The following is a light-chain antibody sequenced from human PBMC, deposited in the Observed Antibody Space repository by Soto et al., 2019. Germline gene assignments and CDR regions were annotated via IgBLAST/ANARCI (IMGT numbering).Light chain of an antibody. V-gene: IGKV1-8*01. CDR1: QGISSY. CDR2: AAS. Sequence: AIRMTQSPSSLSASTGDRVTITCRASQGISSYLAWYQQKPGKAPKLLIYAASTLQSGVPSRFSGSGCGTDFTLTISCLQSEDFATYYCQQYYSYPGTFGQGTKVEIK. CDR3: QQYYSYPGT. J-gene: IGKJ1*01.